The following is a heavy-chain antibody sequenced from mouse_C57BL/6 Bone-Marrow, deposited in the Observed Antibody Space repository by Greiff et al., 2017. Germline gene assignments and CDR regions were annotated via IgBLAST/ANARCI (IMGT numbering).Heavy chain of an antibody. V-gene: IGHV5-4*03. CDR2: ISDGVSYT. J-gene: IGHJ1*03. CDR1: GFTFSSYA. D-gene: IGHD1-1*01. CDR3: ARGAYGSSYGYFDV. Sequence: EVKLVESGGGLVKPGGSLKLSCAASGFTFSSYAMSWVRQTPEKRLEWVATISDGVSYTYYPDTVKGRFTISRDNSKKNLYLQMSHLKSEDTAMYYCARGAYGSSYGYFDVWGTGTTVTVSS.